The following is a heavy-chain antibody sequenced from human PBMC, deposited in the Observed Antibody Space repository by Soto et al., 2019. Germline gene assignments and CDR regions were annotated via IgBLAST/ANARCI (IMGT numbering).Heavy chain of an antibody. Sequence: SETLSLTCTVSGGSISSGGYYWSWIRQHPGKGLEWIGYIYYSGSTYYNPSLKSRVTISVDTSKNQFSLKLSSVTAADTAVYYCARRAGTYCSGGSCYGPFDYWGQGTLVTVSS. CDR3: ARRAGTYCSGGSCYGPFDY. V-gene: IGHV4-31*03. CDR2: IYYSGST. D-gene: IGHD2-15*01. J-gene: IGHJ4*02. CDR1: GGSISSGGYY.